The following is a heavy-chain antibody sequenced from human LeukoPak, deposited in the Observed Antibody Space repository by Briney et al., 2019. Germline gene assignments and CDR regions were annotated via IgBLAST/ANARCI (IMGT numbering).Heavy chain of an antibody. CDR1: GFTFSSYG. CDR2: ISYDGSNK. CDR3: ANLPL. V-gene: IGHV3-30*18. J-gene: IGHJ4*02. Sequence: GRSLRLSCAASGFTFSSYGMHWVRQAPGKGLEWVAVISYDGSNKYYADSVKGRFTISRDNSKNTLYLQMNSLRPEDAAVYYCANLPLWGQGTLVTVSS.